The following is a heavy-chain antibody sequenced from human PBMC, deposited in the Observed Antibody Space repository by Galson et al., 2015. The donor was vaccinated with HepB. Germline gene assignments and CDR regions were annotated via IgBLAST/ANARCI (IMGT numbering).Heavy chain of an antibody. D-gene: IGHD3-10*01. Sequence: SLRLSCAASGFTFSNYWMSWVRQAPGKGLEWVANIKQDGSEKYHVDSVKGRFTISRDNAKNSLFLEMNSLRAEDTAVYYCARYVGGSRRGWFDPWGQGTLVSVS. J-gene: IGHJ5*02. CDR1: GFTFSNYW. CDR3: ARYVGGSRRGWFDP. V-gene: IGHV3-7*01. CDR2: IKQDGSEK.